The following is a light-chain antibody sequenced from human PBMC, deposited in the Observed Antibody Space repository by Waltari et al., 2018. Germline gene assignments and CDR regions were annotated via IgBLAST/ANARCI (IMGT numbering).Light chain of an antibody. V-gene: IGLV4-69*01. J-gene: IGLJ3*02. CDR3: QTGGHGTWV. CDR1: SGHSSNV. CDR2: VNSDGSH. Sequence: SLGASVKLTCTLSSGHSSNVVAWLQQRPEKGPRYLMKVNSDGSHSKGDEIPDRFSGSSSGAERYLTISSLQSEDEADYYCQTGGHGTWVFGGGTKLTVL.